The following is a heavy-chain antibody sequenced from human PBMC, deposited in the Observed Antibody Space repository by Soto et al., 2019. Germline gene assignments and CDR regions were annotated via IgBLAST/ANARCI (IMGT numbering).Heavy chain of an antibody. Sequence: GGSLRLSCAASGFTFTTYAMSWVRQAPGKGLEWVSTISGSGDSTYYADSVKGRFTLSRDNSKNTLYLQMNSLRAEDTAVYYCAKDLGYYDSSSYQPYFDYWGQGTLVTVSS. CDR1: GFTFTTYA. J-gene: IGHJ4*02. V-gene: IGHV3-23*01. CDR3: AKDLGYYDSSSYQPYFDY. D-gene: IGHD3-22*01. CDR2: ISGSGDST.